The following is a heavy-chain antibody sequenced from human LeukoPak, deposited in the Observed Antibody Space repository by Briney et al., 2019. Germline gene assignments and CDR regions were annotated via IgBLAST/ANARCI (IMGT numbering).Heavy chain of an antibody. Sequence: ASVKVSRKASGYTFTSYYMHWVRQAPGQGLEWMGIINPSGGSTSYAQKFQGRVTMTRDTSTSTVYMELSSLRSEDTAVYYCARDLNFDRPYHDFWSGYSIDYWGQGTLVTVSS. CDR3: ARDLNFDRPYHDFWSGYSIDY. J-gene: IGHJ4*02. CDR1: GYTFTSYY. D-gene: IGHD3-3*01. V-gene: IGHV1-46*01. CDR2: INPSGGST.